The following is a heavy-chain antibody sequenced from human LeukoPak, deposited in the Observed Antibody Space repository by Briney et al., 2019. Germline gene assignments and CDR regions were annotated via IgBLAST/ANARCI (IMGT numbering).Heavy chain of an antibody. J-gene: IGHJ4*02. CDR3: ARDWAPVSMKAVPFDC. V-gene: IGHV3-21*01. CDR1: GFTFSSYS. Sequence: PGGSLRLSCAASGFTFSSYSMNWVRQAPGKGLEWVSSISGSSSYIYYADSVKGRFTISRHNAKNALGLQMNSLRLEDTAVYYCARDWAPVSMKAVPFDCWGQGTLVTVSS. CDR2: ISGSSSYI. D-gene: IGHD2/OR15-2a*01.